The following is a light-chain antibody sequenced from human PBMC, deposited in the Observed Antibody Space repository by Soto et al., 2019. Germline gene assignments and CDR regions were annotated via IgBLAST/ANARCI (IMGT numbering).Light chain of an antibody. CDR2: AAS. V-gene: IGKV1-12*02. CDR3: QQANSFPFLA. Sequence: DIQMTQSPSFVSASVGDTVTITCRASQRIGNWVGWYQQKPGKAHKLLIYAASSLQSGVPSRFSGSGSGTDFTLTIRSLQTEDFATYFCQQANSFPFLAFGGGTKVEIK. J-gene: IGKJ4*01. CDR1: QRIGNW.